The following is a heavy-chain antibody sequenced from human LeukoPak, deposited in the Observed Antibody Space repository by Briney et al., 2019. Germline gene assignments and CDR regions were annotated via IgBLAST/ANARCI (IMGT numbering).Heavy chain of an antibody. Sequence: SETLSLTCTVSGGSISSYYWSWIRQPPGKGLEWIGYIYYSGSTNYNPSLKNRVTISVDTSKNQFSLKLSSVTAADTAVYYCARDRGWLQGGFNWFDPWGQGTLVAVSS. J-gene: IGHJ5*02. CDR3: ARDRGWLQGGFNWFDP. D-gene: IGHD5-24*01. CDR1: GGSISSYY. V-gene: IGHV4-59*01. CDR2: IYYSGST.